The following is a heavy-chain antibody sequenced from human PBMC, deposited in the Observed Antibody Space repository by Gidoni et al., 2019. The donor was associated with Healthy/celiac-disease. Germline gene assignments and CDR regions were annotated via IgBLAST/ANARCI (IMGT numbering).Heavy chain of an antibody. J-gene: IGHJ4*02. CDR3: AKDRSGPDMGPYDY. CDR2: ISGSGGST. CDR1: GFTFSSYA. V-gene: IGHV3-23*01. Sequence: EVQLLESGGGLVQPGGSRRLSCAASGFTFSSYAMSWVRQAPGKGLEWVSAISGSGGSTYYADSVKGRFTISRDNSKNTLYLQMNSLRAEDTAVYYCAKDRSGPDMGPYDYWGQGTLVTVSS. D-gene: IGHD3-16*01.